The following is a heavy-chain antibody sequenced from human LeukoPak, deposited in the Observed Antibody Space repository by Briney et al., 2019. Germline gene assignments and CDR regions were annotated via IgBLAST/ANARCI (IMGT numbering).Heavy chain of an antibody. D-gene: IGHD1-7*01. V-gene: IGHV4-38-2*02. CDR2: IYHSGST. Sequence: SETLSLTCTDSGYSISSGYYWGWIRQPPGKGLEWIGSIYHSGSTYYNPSLKSRVTISVDTSKNQFSLKLSSVTAADTAVYYCARVYNWNSSGLGAPRDWGRGSLVTVSS. CDR3: ARVYNWNSSGLGAPRD. CDR1: GYSISSGYY. J-gene: IGHJ4*02.